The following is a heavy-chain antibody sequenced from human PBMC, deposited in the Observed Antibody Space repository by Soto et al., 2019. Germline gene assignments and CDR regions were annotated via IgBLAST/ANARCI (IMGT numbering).Heavy chain of an antibody. CDR3: ARGRGIVATINRSLLFDY. J-gene: IGHJ4*02. V-gene: IGHV4-31*03. D-gene: IGHD5-12*01. CDR1: GGSISSGGYY. CDR2: IYYSGST. Sequence: QVQLQESGPGLVKPSQTLSLTCTVSGGSISSGGYYWSWIRQHPGKGLEWIGYIYYSGSTYYNPSVKSRVTISVDRSKNQFSLKLSPVTAADTAVYYCARGRGIVATINRSLLFDYWGQGTLVTVSS.